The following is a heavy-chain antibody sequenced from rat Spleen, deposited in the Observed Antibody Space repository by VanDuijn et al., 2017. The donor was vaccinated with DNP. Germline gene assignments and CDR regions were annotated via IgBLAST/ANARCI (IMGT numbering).Heavy chain of an antibody. J-gene: IGHJ1*01. CDR2: VSSGGNT. V-gene: IGHV2S12*01. CDR3: TRAYYTSPYWYFDF. CDR1: GFSLTNYA. D-gene: IGHD1-2*01. Sequence: QVQLKESGPGLVQPSQTLSLTCTVSGFSLTNYAVGWVRQPPGKGLEWIAAVSSGGNTYYNSALKSRLSISRDTSKSQVFLKMNSLQTEDTAIYFCTRAYYTSPYWYFDFWGPGTMVTVSS.